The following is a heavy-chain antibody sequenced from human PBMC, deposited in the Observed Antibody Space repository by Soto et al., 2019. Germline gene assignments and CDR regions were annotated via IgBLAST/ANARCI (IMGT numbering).Heavy chain of an antibody. J-gene: IGHJ6*03. CDR3: AKDIKGDYVPGPYYYYYYMDV. CDR2: ISWNSGSI. D-gene: IGHD4-17*01. V-gene: IGHV3-9*01. Sequence: EVQLVESGGGLVQPGRSLRLSCAASGFTFDDYAIHWVRQAPGKGLEWVSGISWNSGSIGYADSVKGRFTISRDNAKNSLYLQMNSLRAEDTALYYCAKDIKGDYVPGPYYYYYYMDVWGKGTTVTVSS. CDR1: GFTFDDYA.